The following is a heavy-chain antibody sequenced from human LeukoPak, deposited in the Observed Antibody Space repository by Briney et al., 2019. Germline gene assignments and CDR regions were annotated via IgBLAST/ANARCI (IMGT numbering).Heavy chain of an antibody. V-gene: IGHV4-61*02. CDR2: IYTSAST. CDR3: ARYIYAVWHFDY. D-gene: IGHD2-8*01. Sequence: SQTLSLTCTVSGGSISSGSYYWSWIRQPAGKGLDWIGRIYTSASTNYNPSLKSRVTVSVDTSKNQFSLRLSSVTAADTAVYYCARYIYAVWHFDYWGQGTLVTVSS. J-gene: IGHJ4*02. CDR1: GGSISSGSYY.